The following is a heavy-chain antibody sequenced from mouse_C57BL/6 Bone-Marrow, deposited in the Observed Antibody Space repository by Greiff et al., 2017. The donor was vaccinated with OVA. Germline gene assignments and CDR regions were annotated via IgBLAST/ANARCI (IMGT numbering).Heavy chain of an antibody. CDR2: IYPGDGDT. D-gene: IGHD2-3*01. CDR1: GYAFSSSW. V-gene: IGHV1-82*01. Sequence: VQLQQSGPELVKPGASVKISCKASGYAFSSSWMNWVKQRPGKGLEWIGRIYPGDGDTNYNGKFTGKATLTADKSSSTAYMQLSSLTSEDSAVYFCARQEDGYYASYFDYWGQGTTLTVSS. CDR3: ARQEDGYYASYFDY. J-gene: IGHJ2*01.